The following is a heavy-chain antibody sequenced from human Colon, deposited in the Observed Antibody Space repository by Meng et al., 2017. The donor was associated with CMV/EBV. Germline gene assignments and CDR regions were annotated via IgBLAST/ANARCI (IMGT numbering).Heavy chain of an antibody. J-gene: IGHJ4*02. CDR1: GGSISSRRAF. D-gene: IGHD2-2*01. CDR3: ANLPPPTDCTSRVY. Sequence: SGGSISSRRAFWGRIRQCLGKGLERMGNDYYSGVTYYNPTPKDQFTISFDTTKNHVTLRLRAVSAADTAQNYCANLPPPTDCTSRVYWGQGTLVTVSS. V-gene: IGHV4-39*01. CDR2: DYYSGVT.